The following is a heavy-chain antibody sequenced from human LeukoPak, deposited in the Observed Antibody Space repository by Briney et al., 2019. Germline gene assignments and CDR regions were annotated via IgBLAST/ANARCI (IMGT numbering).Heavy chain of an antibody. Sequence: GGSLRISCAASGFPFDDYGMLWVRQAPGKGLEWVPFISWHGETTYYSDSVKGRFTISRDSSKNSLYLQMNSLRTEDTAVYYCARDGEWLVIDYWGQGTLVTVSS. CDR1: GFPFDDYG. CDR2: ISWHGETT. D-gene: IGHD6-19*01. CDR3: ARDGEWLVIDY. V-gene: IGHV3-43D*03. J-gene: IGHJ4*02.